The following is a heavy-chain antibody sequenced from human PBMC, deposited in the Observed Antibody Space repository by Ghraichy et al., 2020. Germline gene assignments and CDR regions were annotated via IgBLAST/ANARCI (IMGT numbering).Heavy chain of an antibody. J-gene: IGHJ4*02. CDR3: AKDQYDSSGLLNY. Sequence: ESLNISCAVSGFTFSNSSLSWVRQAPGKGLDWVSAITIRGEHTYYADSVKGRFTISRDSSKNTLYLHMNGLRAEDTAIYYCAKDQYDSSGLLNYWGQGTLVTVSS. D-gene: IGHD3-22*01. V-gene: IGHV3-23*01. CDR1: GFTFSNSS. CDR2: ITIRGEHT.